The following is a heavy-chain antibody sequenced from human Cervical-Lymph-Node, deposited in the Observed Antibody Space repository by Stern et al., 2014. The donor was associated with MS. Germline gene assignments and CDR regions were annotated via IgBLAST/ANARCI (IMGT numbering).Heavy chain of an antibody. D-gene: IGHD1-7*01. CDR1: GFTFSNYG. J-gene: IGHJ4*02. Sequence: QVQLVESGGGVVQPGRSLRLSCAASGFTFSNYGMHWVRQAPGKGLEWLGVKRYDGNKKYYPDSGKGRFTISRDNSKNTLFLQMSSLTAEDTALYYCARGTWTYEGMGYWGQGTLVTVSS. CDR3: ARGTWTYEGMGY. CDR2: KRYDGNKK. V-gene: IGHV3-33*01.